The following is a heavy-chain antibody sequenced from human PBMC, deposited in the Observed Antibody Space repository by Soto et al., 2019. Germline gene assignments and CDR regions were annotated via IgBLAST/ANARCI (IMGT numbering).Heavy chain of an antibody. J-gene: IGHJ4*02. CDR2: ISGSGNYT. Sequence: GGSLRLSCAASGFTFSTYSMNWVRQAPGKGLEWVSSISGSGNYTHYADFLRGRFTNSRDNAKTSLYLQMNSLRAEDTAVYYCAREGINNYNEYYFDSWGQGTVVTVSS. D-gene: IGHD4-4*01. CDR1: GFTFSTYS. V-gene: IGHV3-21*01. CDR3: AREGINNYNEYYFDS.